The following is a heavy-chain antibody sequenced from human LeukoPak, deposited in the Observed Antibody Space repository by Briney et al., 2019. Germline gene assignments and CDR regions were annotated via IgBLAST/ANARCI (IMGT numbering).Heavy chain of an antibody. V-gene: IGHV1-46*01. CDR2: INPSGGST. CDR3: ARSQRMDGFDI. Sequence: GASVKVSCKASGYIFTSYYMHWVRQAPGQGLGWMGIINPSGGSTSYAQKFQGRVTMTRDTSTSTVYMELSSLRSEDTAVYYCARSQRMDGFDIWGQGTMVTVSS. J-gene: IGHJ3*02. CDR1: GYIFTSYY.